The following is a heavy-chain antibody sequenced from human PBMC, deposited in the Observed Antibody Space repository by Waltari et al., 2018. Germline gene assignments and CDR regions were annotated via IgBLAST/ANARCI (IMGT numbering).Heavy chain of an antibody. CDR2: INPSGGST. D-gene: IGHD6-6*01. CDR1: GYTFTSYY. Sequence: QVQLVQSGAEVKKPGASVKVSCNASGYTFTSYYMHWVRQAPGQVLEWMGIINPSGGSTSYEQKFKGRVTMTRDTATSTVYMELSSVRAEDTAVYCCAGDMEQLALDYWGQGTLVTVSS. CDR3: AGDMEQLALDY. J-gene: IGHJ4*02. V-gene: IGHV1-46*01.